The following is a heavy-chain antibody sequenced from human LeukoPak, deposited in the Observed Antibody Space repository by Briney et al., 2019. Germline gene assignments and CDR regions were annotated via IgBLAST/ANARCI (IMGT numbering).Heavy chain of an antibody. V-gene: IGHV4-38-2*01. CDR3: ARGFRYYYYGMDV. CDR1: GYSISSGYY. Sequence: PWETLSLTCAVSGYSISSGYYWGRIRQPEGEGLGWIGSIYHSGSTYYNPSLKSRVTISVDTSKNQFSLKLSSVTAADTAVYYCARGFRYYYYGMDVWGKGTPVTVSS. CDR2: IYHSGST. J-gene: IGHJ6*04.